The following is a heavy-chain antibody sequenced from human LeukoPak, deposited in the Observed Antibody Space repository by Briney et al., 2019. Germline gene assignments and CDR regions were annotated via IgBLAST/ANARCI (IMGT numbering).Heavy chain of an antibody. CDR3: AKTYYYDSSGYYEDY. D-gene: IGHD3-22*01. Sequence: ASVTVSCKASGYTFTSYGISWVRQAPGQGLEWMGWISAYNGNTNYAQKLQGRVTMTTDTSTSTAYMELRSLRSDDTAVYYCAKTYYYDSSGYYEDYWGQGTLVTVSS. V-gene: IGHV1-18*01. CDR2: ISAYNGNT. CDR1: GYTFTSYG. J-gene: IGHJ4*02.